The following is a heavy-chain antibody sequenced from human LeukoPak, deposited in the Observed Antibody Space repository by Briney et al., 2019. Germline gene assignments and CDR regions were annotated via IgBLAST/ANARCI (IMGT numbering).Heavy chain of an antibody. V-gene: IGHV3-30*18. Sequence: PGGSLRLSCAASAFTFSSYGIHWVRQAPGKGLEWVAVITNDGRNKYYADSVKGRFTISRDNSKNTLFLQMNSLRPEDTAVYYCAKTPMTNGWYYFDYWGQGTLVTVSS. CDR3: AKTPMTNGWYYFDY. CDR2: ITNDGRNK. CDR1: AFTFSSYG. J-gene: IGHJ4*02. D-gene: IGHD6-19*01.